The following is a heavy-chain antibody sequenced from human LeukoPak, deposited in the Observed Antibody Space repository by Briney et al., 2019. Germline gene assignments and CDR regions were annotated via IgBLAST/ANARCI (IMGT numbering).Heavy chain of an antibody. V-gene: IGHV3-74*01. CDR3: AGAPSEIGGYYPEYFRH. D-gene: IGHD3-22*01. J-gene: IGHJ1*01. Sequence: GGSLRLSCAASGFTFSSYWMHWVRQAPGKGLVWVSRIKSDGSTNYADSVKGRFTISRDNAKNTLSLQMSSLRAEDTGVYYCAGAPSEIGGYYPEYFRHWGQGTLVTVSS. CDR1: GFTFSSYW. CDR2: IKSDGST.